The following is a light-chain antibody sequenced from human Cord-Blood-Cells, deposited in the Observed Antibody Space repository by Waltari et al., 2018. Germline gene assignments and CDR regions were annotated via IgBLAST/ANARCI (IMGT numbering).Light chain of an antibody. Sequence: QSALTQPRSVSGSPGQSVTISCTGPTRDVGCYNYVSWYQQHPGKAPTLMIYDVSKRPSGVADRFSGSKSGNTASLTISGLQAEDEADYYCCSYAGSYTYVFGTGTKVTVL. CDR3: CSYAGSYTYV. J-gene: IGLJ1*01. V-gene: IGLV2-11*01. CDR1: TRDVGCYNY. CDR2: DVS.